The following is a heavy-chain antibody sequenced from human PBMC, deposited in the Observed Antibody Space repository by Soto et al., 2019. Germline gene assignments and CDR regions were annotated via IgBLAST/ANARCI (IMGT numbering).Heavy chain of an antibody. V-gene: IGHV3-30*03. CDR2: ISYDGTNK. CDR3: ARPSSTYTVNFSYGMDV. J-gene: IGHJ6*02. CDR1: GFTFSTFG. D-gene: IGHD2-2*02. Sequence: QLVESGGGVVQPGGSLRLSCAASGFTFSTFGMHWVRQAPGKGLEWVAVISYDGTNKYYADSVKGRFTISRDNSKNTLYVQMNSLRLQDTAVYYCARPSSTYTVNFSYGMDVWGQGTTVTVSS.